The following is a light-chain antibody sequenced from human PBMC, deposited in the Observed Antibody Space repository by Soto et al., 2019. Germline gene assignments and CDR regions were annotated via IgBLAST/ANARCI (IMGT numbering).Light chain of an antibody. CDR1: QGISNY. J-gene: IGKJ1*01. CDR3: QKYDSAPAT. CDR2: AAS. V-gene: IGKV1-27*01. Sequence: DIQMTQSPSSLSASVGERATITCRASQGISNYLARYQQKPGEVPKVRFYAASTLQYGVPSGFSGRGSGTDFTLTISSLQPEDVATYYCQKYDSAPATFGQGTKVEIK.